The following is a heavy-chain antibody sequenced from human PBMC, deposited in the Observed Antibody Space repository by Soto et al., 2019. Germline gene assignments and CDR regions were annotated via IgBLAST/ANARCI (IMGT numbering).Heavy chain of an antibody. CDR2: IRSKAYGGTT. V-gene: IGHV3-49*04. D-gene: IGHD3-22*01. CDR1: GFTFVDYA. CDR3: TSRNYYDSSGYPIFDY. J-gene: IGHJ4*02. Sequence: GSRSLWCTASGFTFVDYAISWVRQAPGKGLEWVGFIRSKAYGGTTEYAASVKGRFTISRDDSKSIAYLQMNSLKTEDTAVYYCTSRNYYDSSGYPIFDYWGQGPLVTVSS.